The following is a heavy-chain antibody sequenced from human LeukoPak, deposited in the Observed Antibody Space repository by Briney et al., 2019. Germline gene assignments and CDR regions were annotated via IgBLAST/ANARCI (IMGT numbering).Heavy chain of an antibody. CDR2: IYYSGST. CDR3: ARHEASRARLDY. Sequence: PSETLSLTCTVSGXPISSYYWSWIRHPPGKGREWIGYIYYSGSTNYNPSLKSRVTISVDTSKNQFSLKLSSVTAADTAVYYCARHEASRARLDYWGQGILVTVSS. CDR1: GXPISSYY. J-gene: IGHJ4*02. V-gene: IGHV4-59*08.